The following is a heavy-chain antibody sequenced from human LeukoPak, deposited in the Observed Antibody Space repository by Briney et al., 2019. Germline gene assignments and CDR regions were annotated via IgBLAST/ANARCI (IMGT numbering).Heavy chain of an antibody. Sequence: GGSLRLSCAASGFTFSSYAMTWVRQAPGKGLEWVSSIRGSGDSSYYADSVKGRFTISRDNSKSTLFLQMNSLRVEDTAVYYCAKDPFACRLGAFDSWGQGTMVTVSS. CDR2: IRGSGDSS. CDR3: AKDPFACRLGAFDS. V-gene: IGHV3-23*01. CDR1: GFTFSSYA. D-gene: IGHD3-16*01. J-gene: IGHJ3*01.